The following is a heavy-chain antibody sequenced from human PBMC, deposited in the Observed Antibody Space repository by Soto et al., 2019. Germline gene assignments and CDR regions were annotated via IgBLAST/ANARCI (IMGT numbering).Heavy chain of an antibody. CDR1: GFTFSSYS. J-gene: IGHJ6*02. V-gene: IGHV3-21*01. CDR2: ISSSSCYV. Sequence: GGSLRLSCAASGFTFSSYSMNWVRQAPGKGLEWVSSISSSSCYVYYADSVKGRFTISRDNAKNSLYLQMNSLRAEDTAVYYCVRVLTSVVTHHYYYGMDVWGQGTTVTVSS. D-gene: IGHD4-17*01. CDR3: VRVLTSVVTHHYYYGMDV.